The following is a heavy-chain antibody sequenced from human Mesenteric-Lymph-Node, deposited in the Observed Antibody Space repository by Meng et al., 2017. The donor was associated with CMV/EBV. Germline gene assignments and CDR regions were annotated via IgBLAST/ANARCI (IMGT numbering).Heavy chain of an antibody. Sequence: GDSVSSNSAAWNWIRQSPSRGLEWLGRTYYRSKWYNDYAVSVKSRITINVDTSKNQFSLQLNSVTPEDTAMYFCARDRDSSGYPFDYWGQGTLVTVSS. J-gene: IGHJ4*02. CDR2: TYYRSKWYN. V-gene: IGHV6-1*01. CDR1: GDSVSSNSAA. CDR3: ARDRDSSGYPFDY. D-gene: IGHD3-22*01.